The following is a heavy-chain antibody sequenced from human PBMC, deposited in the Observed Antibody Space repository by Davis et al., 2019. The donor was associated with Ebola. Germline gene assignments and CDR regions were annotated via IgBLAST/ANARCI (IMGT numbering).Heavy chain of an antibody. D-gene: IGHD2-2*02. CDR2: INPSGGST. V-gene: IGHV1-46*01. J-gene: IGHJ3*02. Sequence: ASVKVSCKASGYTFTSYYMHWVRQAPGQGLEWMGIINPSGGSTSYAQKFQGRVTMTRDTSTSTVYMELSSLRSEDTAVYYCARGGLVVVPAAIGGAFDIWGQGTMVTVSS. CDR1: GYTFTSYY. CDR3: ARGGLVVVPAAIGGAFDI.